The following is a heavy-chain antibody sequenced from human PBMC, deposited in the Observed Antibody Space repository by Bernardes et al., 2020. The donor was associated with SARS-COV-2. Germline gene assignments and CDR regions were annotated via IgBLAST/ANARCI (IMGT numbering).Heavy chain of an antibody. V-gene: IGHV3-21*01. CDR3: ARDHFQGDRKLFDY. Sequence: GGSLRLSCAASGFTFSSYSMNWVRQAPGKGLEWVSSISSSSSYIYYADSVKGRFTISRDNAKNSLYLQMNSLRAEDTAVYYCARDHFQGDRKLFDYWGQGTLVTVSS. CDR1: GFTFSSYS. J-gene: IGHJ4*02. CDR2: ISSSSSYI. D-gene: IGHD3-16*01.